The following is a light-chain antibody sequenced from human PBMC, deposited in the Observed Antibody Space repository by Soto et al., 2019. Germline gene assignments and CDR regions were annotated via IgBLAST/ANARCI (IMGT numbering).Light chain of an antibody. Sequence: QSALTQPDSVSGSPGQSITISCTGTSSDVGGYNYVSWYQQHPGKAPQLMIYDVSNRPSGVSNRFSGSKSGNTASLTISGLQSEDEADYYCSSYSGSSTLVFGTGTMLTVL. CDR1: SSDVGGYNY. CDR3: SSYSGSSTLV. J-gene: IGLJ1*01. V-gene: IGLV2-14*01. CDR2: DVS.